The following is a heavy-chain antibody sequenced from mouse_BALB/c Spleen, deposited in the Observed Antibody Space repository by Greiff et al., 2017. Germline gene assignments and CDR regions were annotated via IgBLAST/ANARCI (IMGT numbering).Heavy chain of an antibody. CDR1: GFTFSSYA. Sequence: EVHLVESGGGLVKPGGSLKLSCAASGFTFSSYAMSWVRQTPEKRLEWVATISSGGSYTYYPDSVKGRFTISRDNAKNTLYLQMSSLRSEDTAMYYCARHYDYDGYYAMDYWGQGTSVTVSS. D-gene: IGHD2-4*01. CDR2: ISSGGSYT. V-gene: IGHV5-9-3*01. J-gene: IGHJ4*01. CDR3: ARHYDYDGYYAMDY.